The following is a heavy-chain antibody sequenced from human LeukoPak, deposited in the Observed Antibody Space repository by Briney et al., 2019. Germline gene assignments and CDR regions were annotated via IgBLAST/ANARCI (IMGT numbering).Heavy chain of an antibody. CDR3: AKVPRDGYHTFDY. CDR2: ISGSGGSGGRI. D-gene: IGHD5-24*01. V-gene: IGHV3-23*01. J-gene: IGHJ4*02. CDR1: GFTFSRYA. Sequence: PGGSLRLSCAASGFTFSRYAMSWVRQAPGKGLEWVSAISGSGGSGGRIYYADSVKGRFTISRDNSKNTLYLQMNSLRAEDTAVYYCAKVPRDGYHTFDYWGQGTLVTVSS.